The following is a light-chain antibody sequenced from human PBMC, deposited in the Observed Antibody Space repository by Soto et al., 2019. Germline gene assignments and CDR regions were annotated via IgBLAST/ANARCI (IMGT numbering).Light chain of an antibody. J-gene: IGLJ2*01. CDR1: SSNIGAGYD. CDR2: GNS. V-gene: IGLV1-40*01. Sequence: QPVLTQPPSVSGAPGQRVTISCTGSSSNIGAGYDVHWYQQLPGTAPKLLIYGNSNRPSAVPDRFSGSKSGTSASLAITGLQAEDEADYYCQSYDSSLSGVVFGGGTKLTVL. CDR3: QSYDSSLSGVV.